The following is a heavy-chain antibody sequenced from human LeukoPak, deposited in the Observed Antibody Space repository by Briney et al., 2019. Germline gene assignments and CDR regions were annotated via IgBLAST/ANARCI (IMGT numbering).Heavy chain of an antibody. CDR1: GGSISSYY. CDR2: IHHSGNT. J-gene: IGHJ6*03. V-gene: IGHV4-59*01. Sequence: PSETLSLTCTVSGGSISSYYWSWIRRPPGKGLEWIGDIHHSGNTNYNPSLKSRVTISVDTSKNQFSLKLSSVTAADTAMYYCAGTYTYYYYFYMDVWGKGTTVTISS. D-gene: IGHD2-2*02. CDR3: AGTYTYYYYFYMDV.